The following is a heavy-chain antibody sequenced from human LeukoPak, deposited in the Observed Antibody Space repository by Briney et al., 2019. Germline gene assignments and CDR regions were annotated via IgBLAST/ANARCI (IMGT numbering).Heavy chain of an antibody. Sequence: GGSLRLSCAASGFTFSVYAMHWVRQAPGKGLEYVSAISNNGGSTFYANSVKGRFTTSRDNSKSTVYLQMGSLRAEDMGVYYCARDQWGPDYWGQGTLVTVSS. CDR2: ISNNGGST. V-gene: IGHV3-64*01. D-gene: IGHD2-8*01. CDR3: ARDQWGPDY. J-gene: IGHJ4*02. CDR1: GFTFSVYA.